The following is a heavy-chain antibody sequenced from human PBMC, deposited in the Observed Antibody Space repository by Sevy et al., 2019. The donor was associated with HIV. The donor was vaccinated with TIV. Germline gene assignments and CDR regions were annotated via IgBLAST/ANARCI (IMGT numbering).Heavy chain of an antibody. CDR3: AKFGDYYDSGGYYWYFDF. Sequence: GGSLRLSCAASGFIFSDYAMSWVRQAPGKGLEWVSSISGGDDSTYYANSVKGRFTVSRDNSKNTLYLQMNILRAEDTALYYCAKFGDYYDSGGYYWYFDFWGRGTLVTVSS. CDR2: ISGGDDST. D-gene: IGHD3-22*01. V-gene: IGHV3-23*01. CDR1: GFIFSDYA. J-gene: IGHJ2*01.